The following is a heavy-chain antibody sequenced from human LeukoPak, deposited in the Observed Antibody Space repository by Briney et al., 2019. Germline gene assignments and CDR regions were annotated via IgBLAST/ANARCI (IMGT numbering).Heavy chain of an antibody. D-gene: IGHD5-24*01. Sequence: GSVKVSCKASGYTFTGYYMHWVRQAPGQGLEWMGWINPNSGGTNYAQKFQGRVTMTRDTSISTAYMELSRLRSDDTAVYYCARGVEMATIRDYWGQGTLVTVSS. V-gene: IGHV1-2*02. CDR1: GYTFTGYY. CDR2: INPNSGGT. CDR3: ARGVEMATIRDY. J-gene: IGHJ4*02.